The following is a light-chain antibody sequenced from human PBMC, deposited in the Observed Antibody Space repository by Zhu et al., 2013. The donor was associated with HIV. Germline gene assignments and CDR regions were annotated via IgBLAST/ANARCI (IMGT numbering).Light chain of an antibody. CDR2: GAS. V-gene: IGKV3-20*01. CDR1: QSVTNNY. J-gene: IGKJ2*01. Sequence: EIVLTQSPGTLSLSPGERATLSCRASQSVTNNYLAWYQLKPGQPPRLLIYGASTRATAIPDRFSGSGSRTDFTLTISRLEPEDFAVYYCQQYVASPYTFGQGTILDIK. CDR3: QQYVASPYT.